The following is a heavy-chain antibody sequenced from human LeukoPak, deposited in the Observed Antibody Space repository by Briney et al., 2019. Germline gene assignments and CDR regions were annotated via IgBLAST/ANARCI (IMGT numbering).Heavy chain of an antibody. V-gene: IGHV3-23*01. J-gene: IGHJ4*02. CDR1: GFTFSSYA. CDR2: VSNSGTRT. Sequence: GGSLRLSRAASGFTFSSYAMSWVRQAPGESLEWVSVVSNSGTRTYYADSVKGRFTISRDNSKNALYLQMTGLRVDDTAVYYCAKDITTDYYYLDYWGQGTLVTVSS. D-gene: IGHD3-9*01. CDR3: AKDITTDYYYLDY.